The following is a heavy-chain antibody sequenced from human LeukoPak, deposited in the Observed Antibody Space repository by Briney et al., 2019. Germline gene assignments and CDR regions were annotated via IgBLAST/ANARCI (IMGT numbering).Heavy chain of an antibody. D-gene: IGHD1-26*01. J-gene: IGHJ6*03. Sequence: GGSLRLSCAASGFTFSDYYMSWIRQAPGKGLEWVSYISSSGSTIYYADSVKGRFTISRDNAKNSLYLQMNSLRAEDTAVYYCARDASEHYYYMDVWGKGTTVTVSS. V-gene: IGHV3-11*01. CDR3: ARDASEHYYYMDV. CDR2: ISSSGSTI. CDR1: GFTFSDYY.